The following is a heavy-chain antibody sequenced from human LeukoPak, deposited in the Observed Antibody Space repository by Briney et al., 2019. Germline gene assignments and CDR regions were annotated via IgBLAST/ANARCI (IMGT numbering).Heavy chain of an antibody. CDR2: IVTSGNTI. J-gene: IGHJ4*02. CDR3: ARDPTPDY. Sequence: GGSLSLSCAASAFTFSGNSMNWLRQAPGRGLEWVSYIVTSGNTIYYADSVKGRFTISRDNAKNTLYLQMNSLRDEDTAVYYCARDPTPDYWGQGTLVTVSS. V-gene: IGHV3-48*02. CDR1: AFTFSGNS.